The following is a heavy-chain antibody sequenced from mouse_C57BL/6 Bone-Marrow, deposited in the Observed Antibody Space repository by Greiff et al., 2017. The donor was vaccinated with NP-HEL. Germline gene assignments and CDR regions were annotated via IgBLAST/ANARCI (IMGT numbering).Heavy chain of an antibody. CDR3: ARRRLGYAMDY. D-gene: IGHD3-3*01. CDR1: GFTFSDYG. V-gene: IGHV5-17*01. Sequence: EVKLQESGGGLVKPGGSLKLSCAASGFTFSDYGMHWVRQAPEKGLEWVAYISSGSSTIYYADTVKGRFTISRDNAKNTLFLQMTSRRSEDTAMYYCARRRLGYAMDYWGQGTSVTVSS. J-gene: IGHJ4*01. CDR2: ISSGSSTI.